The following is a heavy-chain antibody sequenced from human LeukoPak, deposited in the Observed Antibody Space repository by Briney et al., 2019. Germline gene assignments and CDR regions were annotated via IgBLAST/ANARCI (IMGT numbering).Heavy chain of an antibody. Sequence: PSQTLSLTCAISGDSVSSNSAAWNWIRQSPSGGLEWLGRTYYRSKWYNDYAVSVKSRITINPDTSKNQFSLQLNSVTPEDTAVYYCARDRIAALGYCSSTSCYAFDYWGQGTLVTVSS. J-gene: IGHJ4*02. D-gene: IGHD2-2*01. CDR3: ARDRIAALGYCSSTSCYAFDY. V-gene: IGHV6-1*01. CDR1: GDSVSSNSAA. CDR2: TYYRSKWYN.